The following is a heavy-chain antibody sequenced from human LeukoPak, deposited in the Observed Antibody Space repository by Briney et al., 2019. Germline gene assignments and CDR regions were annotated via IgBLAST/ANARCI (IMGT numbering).Heavy chain of an antibody. CDR3: ARGCRGYIDY. Sequence: GGSLRLSCAASRFTFSSYEMNWVSQAPGKGLEWVSYISFSGGTIYYADSVKGRFTISRDNAKNSLYLQMNSLRAEDTAVYYCARGCRGYIDYWGQGTLVTVSS. J-gene: IGHJ4*02. V-gene: IGHV3-48*03. CDR2: ISFSGGTI. CDR1: RFTFSSYE.